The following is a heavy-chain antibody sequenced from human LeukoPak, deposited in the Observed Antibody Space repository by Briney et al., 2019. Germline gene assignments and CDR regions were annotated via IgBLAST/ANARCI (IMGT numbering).Heavy chain of an antibody. CDR1: GFTFSSYA. D-gene: IGHD3-22*01. J-gene: IGHJ4*02. Sequence: GGSLRLSCAASGFTFSSYAMSWVRQAPGKGLEWVSVISGSGSDTYYADSVKGRFTISRDISKNTLHLQMNSLRAEDTAVYYCAKRGYYYDSRVFHGFDYWGQGTLVTVSS. V-gene: IGHV3-23*01. CDR3: AKRGYYYDSRVFHGFDY. CDR2: ISGSGSDT.